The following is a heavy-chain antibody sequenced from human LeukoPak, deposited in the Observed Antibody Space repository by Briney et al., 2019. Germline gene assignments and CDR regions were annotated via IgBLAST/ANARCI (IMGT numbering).Heavy chain of an antibody. V-gene: IGHV1-46*01. CDR2: INPSGGST. Sequence: VASVSVSCKASGYTFTSYYMHWVRQAPGQGLEWMGIINPSGGSTNYAQKFQGRVTMTRDTSTSTVYMELSSLRSEDTAVYYCAAIFGVVRPIDYWGQGTLVTVSS. CDR1: GYTFTSYY. CDR3: AAIFGVVRPIDY. J-gene: IGHJ4*02. D-gene: IGHD3-3*01.